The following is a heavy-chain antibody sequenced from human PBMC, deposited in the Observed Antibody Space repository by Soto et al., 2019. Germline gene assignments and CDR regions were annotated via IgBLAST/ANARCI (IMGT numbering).Heavy chain of an antibody. CDR1: GFTFGDYA. Sequence: PGGSLRLSCTASGFTFGDYAMSWVRQAPGKGLEWVGFIRSKAYGGTTEYAASVKGRFTISRDDSKSIAYLQMNSLKTEDTAVYYCTSTGYYTAMVNYYYYGMDVWGQGTTVTVSS. V-gene: IGHV3-49*04. D-gene: IGHD5-18*01. J-gene: IGHJ6*02. CDR2: IRSKAYGGTT. CDR3: TSTGYYTAMVNYYYYGMDV.